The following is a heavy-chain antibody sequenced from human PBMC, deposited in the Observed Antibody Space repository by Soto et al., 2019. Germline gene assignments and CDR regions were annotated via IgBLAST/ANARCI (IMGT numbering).Heavy chain of an antibody. CDR1: NFSISSGYY. CDR3: ARTHSGSYYSVFNY. D-gene: IGHD1-26*01. V-gene: IGHV4-38-2*01. CDR2: IYRSGTT. J-gene: IGHJ1*01. Sequence: SXETLSLTCFVANFSISSGYYWGWIRQSPGKGLEWIASIYRSGTTSYNPSLKGRVTISVDPSKNQFSLMLTAVTAADTAVYYCARTHSGSYYSVFNYWGRGSLVTVSS.